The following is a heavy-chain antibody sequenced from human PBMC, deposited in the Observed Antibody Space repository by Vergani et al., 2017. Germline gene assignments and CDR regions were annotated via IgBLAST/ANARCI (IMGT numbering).Heavy chain of an antibody. J-gene: IGHJ5*02. CDR2: IYHSGST. D-gene: IGHD4-17*01. CDR3: ARGTHDYGDYGP. Sequence: QVQLQESGPGLVKPSETLSLTCTVSGYSISSGYYWGWIRQPPGKGLEWIGRIYHSGSTYYNPSLKSRVTISVDTSKNQFSLKLSSVTAADTAVYYCARGTHDYGDYGPWGQGTLVTVSS. V-gene: IGHV4-38-2*02. CDR1: GYSISSGYY.